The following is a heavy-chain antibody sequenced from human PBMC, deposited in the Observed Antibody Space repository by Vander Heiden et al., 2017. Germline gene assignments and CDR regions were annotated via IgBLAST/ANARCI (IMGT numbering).Heavy chain of an antibody. V-gene: IGHV5-51*01. CDR1: GYSFTLSW. J-gene: IGHJ6*02. Sequence: EVQLVQSGAEVKKPGESLKISCKGSGYSFTLSWIGWVRQMPGKGLEWMGIIYPGDSDTRYSPSFQGQVTISADKSISTAYLQWSSMKASDTAMYYCARLDSRGYDAERGMDVWGQGTTVTVSS. CDR3: ARLDSRGYDAERGMDV. CDR2: IYPGDSDT. D-gene: IGHD5-12*01.